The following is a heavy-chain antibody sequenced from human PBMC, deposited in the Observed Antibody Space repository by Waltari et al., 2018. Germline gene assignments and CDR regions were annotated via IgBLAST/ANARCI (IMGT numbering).Heavy chain of an antibody. Sequence: EVQLVESGGGLVQPGRSLRLPCAPSGFTFDAYAMHWVRQAPGKGLEWVSGISWNSGNIGYADSVKGRFTISRDNAKNSLYLQMNSLRTGDTALYYCAKGHSGSYGLDSWGQGTLVTVSP. J-gene: IGHJ4*02. CDR1: GFTFDAYA. V-gene: IGHV3-9*01. D-gene: IGHD1-26*01. CDR2: ISWNSGNI. CDR3: AKGHSGSYGLDS.